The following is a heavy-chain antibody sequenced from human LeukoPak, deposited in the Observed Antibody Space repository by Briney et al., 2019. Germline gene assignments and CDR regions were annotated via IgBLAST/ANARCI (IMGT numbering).Heavy chain of an antibody. CDR1: GGTFSSYA. CDR2: IIPILGIA. Sequence: AASVKVSCKASGGTFSSYAISWVRQAPGQGLEWMGRIIPILGIANYAQKFQGRVTITADKSASTAYMELSSLRSEDTAVYYCARTTGGTTVYAHWGQGTLVTVSS. V-gene: IGHV1-69*04. J-gene: IGHJ4*02. CDR3: ARTTGGTTVYAH. D-gene: IGHD4-17*01.